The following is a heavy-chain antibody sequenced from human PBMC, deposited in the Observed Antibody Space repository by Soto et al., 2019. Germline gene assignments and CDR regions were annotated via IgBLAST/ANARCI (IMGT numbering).Heavy chain of an antibody. CDR2: ISSSSSYI. V-gene: IGHV3-21*01. Sequence: EVQLVESGGGLVKPGGSLRLSCAASGFTFSSYSMNWVRQAPGKGLEWVSSISSSSSYIYYADSVKGRFTISRDNAKNSPYLQMNSLRAEDTAVYYCARDLTHYYDSSGYYYAPFGNWGPGTLVTVSS. CDR3: ARDLTHYYDSSGYYYAPFGN. J-gene: IGHJ4*02. D-gene: IGHD3-22*01. CDR1: GFTFSSYS.